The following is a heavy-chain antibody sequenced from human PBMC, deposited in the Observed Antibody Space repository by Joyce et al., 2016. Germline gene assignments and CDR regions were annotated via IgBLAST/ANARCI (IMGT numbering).Heavy chain of an antibody. CDR2: IYGGGST. V-gene: IGHV3-53*01. Sequence: EVQLVESGGGLIQPGGSLTLYCSAFGFTVSGNYMSWVRQDPGKGLEWVSVIYGGGSTYYADTVKGRFTISRDNSKNTLDLQRNILRPEETAVYYCASQYQHRYYYYGMDVWGQGTTVTVSS. CDR3: ASQYQHRYYYYGMDV. D-gene: IGHD3-3*02. CDR1: GFTVSGNY. J-gene: IGHJ6*02.